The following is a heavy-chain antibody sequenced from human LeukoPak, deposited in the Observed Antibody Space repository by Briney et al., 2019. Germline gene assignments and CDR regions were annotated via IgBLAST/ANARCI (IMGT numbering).Heavy chain of an antibody. CDR2: INPSGGST. Sequence: GASVKVSCKASGYTFTSYYMHWVRQAPGQGLEWMGIINPSGGSTSYAQKFQGRVTMTRDMSTSTVYMELSSLRSEDTAVYYCARDRWGAGFDPWGQGTLVTVSS. CDR3: ARDRWGAGFDP. J-gene: IGHJ5*02. D-gene: IGHD7-27*01. V-gene: IGHV1-46*01. CDR1: GYTFTSYY.